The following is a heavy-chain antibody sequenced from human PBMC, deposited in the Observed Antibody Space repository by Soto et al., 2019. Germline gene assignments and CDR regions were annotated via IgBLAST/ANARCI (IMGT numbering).Heavy chain of an antibody. CDR2: ISSSSSGATI. Sequence: GGSLRLSCAASGFTFRSYSMNWVRQAPGKGLEWIAFISSSSSGATIYYADSVKGRFTISRDNARKSVYLQMNRLRDEDTAIYYCKRDLYCTDGVCSYYDYGMDVWGQGTTVTDSS. J-gene: IGHJ6*02. D-gene: IGHD2-8*01. CDR1: GFTFRSYS. CDR3: KRDLYCTDGVCSYYDYGMDV. V-gene: IGHV3-48*02.